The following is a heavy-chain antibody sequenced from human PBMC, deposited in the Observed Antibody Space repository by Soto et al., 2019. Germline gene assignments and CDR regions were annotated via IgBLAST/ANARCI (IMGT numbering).Heavy chain of an antibody. CDR2: IYYSGNT. CDR1: GGSISSYY. J-gene: IGHJ3*02. Sequence: QAQLQESGPGLVKPSETLSLTCTVPGGSISSYYWSWIRQPPGKGLERIGYIYYSGNTNYNPSLKSRVSITVDTSKIQFSLKLSYVTAADTAVYYCARVILDGDYHGAFDIWGQGTMVTVSS. CDR3: ARVILDGDYHGAFDI. V-gene: IGHV4-59*01. D-gene: IGHD4-17*01.